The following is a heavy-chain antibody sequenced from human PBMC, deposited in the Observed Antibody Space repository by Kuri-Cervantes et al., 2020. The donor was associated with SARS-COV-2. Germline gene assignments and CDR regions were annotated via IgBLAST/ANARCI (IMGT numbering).Heavy chain of an antibody. J-gene: IGHJ4*02. CDR1: GYSISSGYY. CDR2: IYHSGST. D-gene: IGHD3-9*01. CDR3: QTLSLRYFDWLSSRPDDY. Sequence: SQTLSLTCAVSGYSISSGYYWGWIRQPPGKGLEWIGSIYHSGSTYYNPSLKSRVTISVDTSKNQFSLKLSSVTAADTAVYYCQTLSLRYFDWLSSRPDDYWGQGTLVTVSS. V-gene: IGHV4-38-2*01.